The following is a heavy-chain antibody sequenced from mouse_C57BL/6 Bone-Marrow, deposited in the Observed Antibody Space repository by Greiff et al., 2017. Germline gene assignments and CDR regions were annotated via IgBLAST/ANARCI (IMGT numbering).Heavy chain of an antibody. CDR3: ARLGRLYYFDY. J-gene: IGHJ2*01. V-gene: IGHV1-59*01. CDR1: GYTFTSYW. CDR2: IDPSDSYT. D-gene: IGHD4-1*01. Sequence: QVQLQQPGAELVRPGTSVKLSCKASGYTFTSYWMPWVKPRPGQGLEWIGVIDPSDSYTNYNQKFKGKATLTVYTTSSTADMQLSSLTSEDSAVYYCARLGRLYYFDYWGKGTTLTVSS.